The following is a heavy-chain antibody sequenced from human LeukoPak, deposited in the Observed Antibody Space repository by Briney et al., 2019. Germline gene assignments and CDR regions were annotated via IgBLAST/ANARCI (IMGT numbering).Heavy chain of an antibody. V-gene: IGHV3-23*01. CDR1: GFPFRILA. CDR2: ISASGT. CDR3: AKAPRGDSGFDY. J-gene: IGHJ4*02. D-gene: IGHD2-15*01. Sequence: PGGSLRLSCAASGFPFRILAMSWVRQAPGKGLEWVSTISASGTYYADPVRGRFTISRDNSKNTLYLQMNSLRAEDTAVYYCAKAPRGDSGFDYWGQGTLVTVSS.